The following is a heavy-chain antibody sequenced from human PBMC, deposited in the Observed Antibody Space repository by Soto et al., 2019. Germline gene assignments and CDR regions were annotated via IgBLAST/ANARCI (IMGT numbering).Heavy chain of an antibody. CDR2: ISYDGSNT. V-gene: IGHV3-30*18. Sequence: QVQLVESGGGVVQPGRSLRLSCVASGFTFSSYGMHWVRQAPGKGLEWVAIISYDGSNTYYADSVKGRFTISRDNSKNTXYLXMNSLGAEDTSVYYCAKEGGLSGSYYISSSYYFDYWGQGTLVTVSS. D-gene: IGHD1-26*01. J-gene: IGHJ4*02. CDR1: GFTFSSYG. CDR3: AKEGGLSGSYYISSSYYFDY.